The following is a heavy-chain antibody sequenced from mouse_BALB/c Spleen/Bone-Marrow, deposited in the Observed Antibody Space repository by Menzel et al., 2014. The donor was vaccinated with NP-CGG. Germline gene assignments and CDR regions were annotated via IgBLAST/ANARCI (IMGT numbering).Heavy chain of an antibody. CDR3: ARLNYYGNLFV. CDR2: INPDSSTI. J-gene: IGHJ1*01. CDR1: GFDFSRFW. V-gene: IGHV4-1*02. D-gene: IGHD1-1*01. Sequence: DVMLVESGGGLVQPGGSLKLSCAASGFDFSRFWMSWVRQAPGKGLEWIGEINPDSSTINYTPSLKDKFIISRDNAKNTLDLQMSKVRSEDTALYYCARLNYYGNLFVWGAATTVTVSS.